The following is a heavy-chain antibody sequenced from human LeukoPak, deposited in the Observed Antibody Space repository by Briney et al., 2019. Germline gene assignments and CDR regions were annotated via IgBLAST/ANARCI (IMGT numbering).Heavy chain of an antibody. J-gene: IGHJ4*02. CDR2: ISSSSSYI. CDR1: GFTFSDYY. D-gene: IGHD3-9*01. Sequence: GGSLRLSCAASGFTFSDYYMTWIRQAPGKGLECVSHISSSSSYINYADSVKGRFTISRDNAKNSLYLQMNSLRAEDTAVYYCARWYYDILTGPSFDYWGQGTLVTVSS. V-gene: IGHV3-11*06. CDR3: ARWYYDILTGPSFDY.